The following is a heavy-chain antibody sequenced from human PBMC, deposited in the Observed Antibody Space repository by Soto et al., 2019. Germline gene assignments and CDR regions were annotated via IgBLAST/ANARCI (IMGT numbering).Heavy chain of an antibody. D-gene: IGHD6-19*01. CDR1: GYTFSTYA. Sequence: GGSLRLSCAASGYTFSTYAMHWVRQPPGKGLEWVAVISYDGSSKYSADSVKGRFTISRDNSKNTLYLQMTSLRADDTAVYYCARDRTGYSSGHFDYWGQGTLVTVYS. CDR3: ARDRTGYSSGHFDY. V-gene: IGHV3-30-3*01. J-gene: IGHJ4*02. CDR2: ISYDGSSK.